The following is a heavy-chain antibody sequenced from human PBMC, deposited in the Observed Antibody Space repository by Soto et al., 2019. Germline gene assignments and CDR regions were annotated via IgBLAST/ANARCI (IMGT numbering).Heavy chain of an antibody. D-gene: IGHD2-2*01. J-gene: IGHJ5*02. CDR2: INHSGST. Sequence: PSETLSLTCAVYGGSFSGYYWSWIRQPPGKGLEWIGEINHSGSTNYNPSLKSRVTISVDTSKNQFSLKLSSVTAADTAVHYCARRLRYQLPPNGGWFDPWGQGTLVTVS. CDR3: ARRLRYQLPPNGGWFDP. V-gene: IGHV4-34*01. CDR1: GGSFSGYY.